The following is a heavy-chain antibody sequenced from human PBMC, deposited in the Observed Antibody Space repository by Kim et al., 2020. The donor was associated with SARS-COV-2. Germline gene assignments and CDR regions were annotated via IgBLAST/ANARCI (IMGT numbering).Heavy chain of an antibody. Sequence: SETLSLTCGVSGGSISSSPYYWGWIRQPPGKGLEWIGSLYHTGTTYYNSSLKSRVIISVDTPKNQYSLSLTAVTAADTAVYYCARESSDRAYEIWGQGT. CDR1: GGSISSSPYY. CDR3: ARESSDRAYEI. J-gene: IGHJ3*02. CDR2: LYHTGTT. V-gene: IGHV4-39*07.